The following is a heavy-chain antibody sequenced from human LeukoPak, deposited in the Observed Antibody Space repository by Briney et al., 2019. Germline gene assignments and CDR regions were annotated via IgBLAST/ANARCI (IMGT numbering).Heavy chain of an antibody. D-gene: IGHD3-10*01. V-gene: IGHV4-38-2*02. CDR2: IYHSGST. CDR3: TRGSGWFDP. Sequence: KPSETLSLTCTVSGYSISSGYYWGWIRQPPGKGLEWIGSIYHSGSTDYNPSLRSRVTISVDTSKNQFSLKLSSVTAADTAVYYCTRGSGWFDPWGQGTLVTVSS. CDR1: GYSISSGYY. J-gene: IGHJ5*02.